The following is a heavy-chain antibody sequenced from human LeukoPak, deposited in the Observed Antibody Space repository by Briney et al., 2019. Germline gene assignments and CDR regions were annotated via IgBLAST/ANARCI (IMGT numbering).Heavy chain of an antibody. Sequence: GGSLRLSCTISGFTFGDSAMSWFRQAPGKGLEWVGFIRSVNYGGAVEYAASVKGRFTISRDDSRRVAYLQMNSLRAEDTAVYYCARRLGTYGDIDAFDIWGQGTMVTVSS. CDR3: ARRLGTYGDIDAFDI. J-gene: IGHJ3*02. CDR2: IRSVNYGGAV. V-gene: IGHV3-49*03. CDR1: GFTFGDSA. D-gene: IGHD4-17*01.